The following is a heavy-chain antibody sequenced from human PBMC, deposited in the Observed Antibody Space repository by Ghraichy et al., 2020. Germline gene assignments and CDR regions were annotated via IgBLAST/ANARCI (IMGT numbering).Heavy chain of an antibody. V-gene: IGHV4-4*02. Sequence: SETLSLTCAVSGGSISDTNWWCWVRHSPAKGLEWFGEIYHCGSTNYNPSLQSRVTISVDKTKKHFSLQKSSVTAAATAVYYCANILPGAPFNDWGQGTLVTVSS. D-gene: IGHD2/OR15-2a*01. CDR3: ANILPGAPFND. CDR1: GGSISDTNW. CDR2: IYHCGST. J-gene: IGHJ4*02.